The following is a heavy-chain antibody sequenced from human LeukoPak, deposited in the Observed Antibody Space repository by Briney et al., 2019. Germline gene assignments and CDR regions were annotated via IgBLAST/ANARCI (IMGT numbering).Heavy chain of an antibody. CDR2: IYENGGTT. CDR1: GFTFRSHA. J-gene: IGHJ4*02. D-gene: IGHD1-20*01. V-gene: IGHV3-23*01. CDR3: AKVKWKLIGYFDY. Sequence: GGSLRLSCVGSGFTFRSHAMSWVRQAPEKGLEFVSGIYENGGTTYYADSVKGRFSISRDNSKNTLFLQMNSLRAEDTAVYFCAKVKWKLIGYFDYWGQGTLVTVSS.